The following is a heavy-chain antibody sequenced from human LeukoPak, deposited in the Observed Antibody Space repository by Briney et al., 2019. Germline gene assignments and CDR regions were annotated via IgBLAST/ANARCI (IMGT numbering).Heavy chain of an antibody. J-gene: IGHJ6*02. D-gene: IGHD3-22*01. Sequence: ASVKVSCKASAYNFINYGISWVRQAPGQGPEWMGWISGYDGYTKYVQKFQDRVTMTADRSTNTAYLELRSLRSDDTAVYFCARDFYYDSRGTLDSYYGMDVWGQGTTVTVSS. CDR3: ARDFYYDSRGTLDSYYGMDV. CDR2: ISGYDGYT. CDR1: AYNFINYG. V-gene: IGHV1-18*01.